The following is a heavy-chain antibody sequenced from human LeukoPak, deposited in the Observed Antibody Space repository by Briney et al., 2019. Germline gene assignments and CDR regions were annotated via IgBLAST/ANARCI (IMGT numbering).Heavy chain of an antibody. CDR3: ARSHSGYPTRCDY. Sequence: GASVKVSCKVSGYTLTELSMHWVRQAPGKGLEWMGGFDPEDGETIYAQEFQGRVTITADESTSTAYMELSSLRSEDTAVYYCARSHSGYPTRCDYWGQGTLVTVSS. CDR1: GYTLTELS. J-gene: IGHJ4*02. D-gene: IGHD5-12*01. CDR2: FDPEDGET. V-gene: IGHV1-24*01.